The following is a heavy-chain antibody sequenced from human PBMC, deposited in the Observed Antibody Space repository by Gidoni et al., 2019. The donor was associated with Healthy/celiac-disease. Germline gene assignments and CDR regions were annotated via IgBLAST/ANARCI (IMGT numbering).Heavy chain of an antibody. CDR1: GYTFTSYG. J-gene: IGHJ5*02. CDR3: ARVLSGWYWNNWFDP. D-gene: IGHD6-19*01. CDR2: ISAYNGNT. V-gene: IGHV1-18*01. Sequence: QVQLVQSGAEGKKPGASVKVSCKASGYTFTSYGISWVRQAPGQGLEWMGWISAYNGNTNSAQKLQGRVTMTTDTSTSTAYMELRSLRSDDTAVYYCARVLSGWYWNNWFDPWGQGTLVTVSS.